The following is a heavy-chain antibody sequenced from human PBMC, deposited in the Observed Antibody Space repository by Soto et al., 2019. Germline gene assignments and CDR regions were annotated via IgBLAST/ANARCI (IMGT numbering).Heavy chain of an antibody. V-gene: IGHV4-34*01. CDR3: ARGRRGLGYCSSTSCYGNFDY. Sequence: PSETLSLTCAVYGGSFSGYYWSWIRQPPGKGLEWIGEINHSGSTNYNPSLKSRVTISVDTSKNQFSLKLSSVTAADTAVYYCARGRRGLGYCSSTSCYGNFDYWGQGTLVTVSS. CDR2: INHSGST. CDR1: GGSFSGYY. J-gene: IGHJ4*02. D-gene: IGHD2-2*01.